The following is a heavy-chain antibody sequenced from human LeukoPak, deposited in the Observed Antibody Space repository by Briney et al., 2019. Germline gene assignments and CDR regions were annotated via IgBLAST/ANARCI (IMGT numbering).Heavy chain of an antibody. CDR3: ARLKYYYDSSGYYYAYYYYYYYMDV. J-gene: IGHJ6*03. CDR2: IKTSGST. Sequence: PSQTLSLTCTVSGGSISSGSYYWSWIRQPAGKGLEWIGRIKTSGSTNYNPSLKSRVTISVDTSKNQFSLKLSSVTAADTAVYYCARLKYYYDSSGYYYAYYYYYYYMDVWGKGTTVTISS. D-gene: IGHD3-22*01. CDR1: GGSISSGSYY. V-gene: IGHV4-61*02.